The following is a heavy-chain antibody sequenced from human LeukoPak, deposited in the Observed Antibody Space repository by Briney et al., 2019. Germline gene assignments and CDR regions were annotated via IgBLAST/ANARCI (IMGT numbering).Heavy chain of an antibody. CDR2: ISGSGADT. D-gene: IGHD2-2*01. Sequence: GGSLRLSCAASGFTFSTYAMTWVRQSPGKGLEWVSAISGSGADTFYADSVKGRFTISRDNSKNTMYLQMNSLRAEDTATYYCAKGPVVPVATYYFDYWGRGTLVTVSS. J-gene: IGHJ4*02. V-gene: IGHV3-23*01. CDR3: AKGPVVPVATYYFDY. CDR1: GFTFSTYA.